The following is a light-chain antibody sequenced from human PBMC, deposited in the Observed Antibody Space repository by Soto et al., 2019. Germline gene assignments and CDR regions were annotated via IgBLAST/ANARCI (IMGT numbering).Light chain of an antibody. V-gene: IGKV2-28*01. CDR3: MQALQTQLT. Sequence: DIVMTQSPLSLPVTPGEPASISCRSSQSLLHSNGYNYLDWYLQKPGQSPQLLIYLGSNRVSGVPDRFSGSGSGTDFTLKISRVEAEDVGVYYCMQALQTQLTFGGGTKVEIK. J-gene: IGKJ4*01. CDR2: LGS. CDR1: QSLLHSNGYNY.